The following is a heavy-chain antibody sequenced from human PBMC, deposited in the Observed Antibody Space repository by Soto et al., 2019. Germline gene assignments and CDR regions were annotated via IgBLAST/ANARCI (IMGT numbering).Heavy chain of an antibody. CDR1: GGSISSYY. D-gene: IGHD2-2*01. CDR3: ASSPVGYCSSTSCYSLNI. V-gene: IGHV4-59*08. CDR2: IYYSGST. Sequence: SETLSLTCTVSGGSISSYYWSWIRQPPGKGLEWIGYIYYSGSTNYNPSLKSRVTISVDTSKNQFSLKLSSVTAADTAVYYCASSPVGYCSSTSCYSLNIWGQGTMVTVSS. J-gene: IGHJ3*02.